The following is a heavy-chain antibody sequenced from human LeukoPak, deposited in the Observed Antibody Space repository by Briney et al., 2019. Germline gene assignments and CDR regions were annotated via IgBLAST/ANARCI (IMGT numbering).Heavy chain of an antibody. D-gene: IGHD1-26*01. V-gene: IGHV3-23*01. CDR2: ISRSGGST. CDR1: GFTFSNYA. CDR3: ARRGRVGATALYCFDC. Sequence: GGSLRLSCAASGFTFSNYAMSWVRQAPGKGLEWVSVISRSGGSTYYADSVKGRFTISRDNSKNTLYLQMNSLRAEDTAVYYCARRGRVGATALYCFDCWGQGTLVTVSS. J-gene: IGHJ4*02.